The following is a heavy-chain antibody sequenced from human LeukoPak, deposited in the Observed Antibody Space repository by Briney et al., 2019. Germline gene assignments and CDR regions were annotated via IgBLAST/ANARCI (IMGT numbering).Heavy chain of an antibody. CDR3: AGEIYQLLYY. J-gene: IGHJ4*02. CDR2: IYHSGST. Sequence: ASETLSLTCTVSGGSISSGGYYWSWIRQPPGKGLEWIGYIYHSGSTYYNPSLKSRVTISVDRSKNQFSLKLSSVTAADTAVYYCAGEIYQLLYYWGQGTLVTVSS. CDR1: GGSISSGGYY. V-gene: IGHV4-30-2*01. D-gene: IGHD2-2*01.